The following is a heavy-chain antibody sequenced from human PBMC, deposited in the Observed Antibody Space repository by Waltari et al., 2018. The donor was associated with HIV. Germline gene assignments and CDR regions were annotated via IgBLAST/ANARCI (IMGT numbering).Heavy chain of an antibody. CDR2: IYYSGST. V-gene: IGHV4-39*01. CDR1: GGSLTTSSYY. J-gene: IGHJ6*02. CDR3: ARPIVVGALGYGMDV. Sequence: QLQLQESGPGLVKPSETLSPPCTVPGGSLTTSSYYWGWIRQPPGKGLEWIGSIYYSGSTYYNPSLKSRVTISVDTSKNQFSLKLSSVTAADTAVYYCARPIVVGALGYGMDVWGQGTTVTVSS. D-gene: IGHD2-2*01.